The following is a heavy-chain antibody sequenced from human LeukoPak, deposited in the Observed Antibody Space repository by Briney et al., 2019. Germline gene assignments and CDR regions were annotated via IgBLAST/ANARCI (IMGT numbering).Heavy chain of an antibody. CDR3: ARGSSQDIVVVVAATLPYYFDY. Sequence: SETLFLTCAVYGGSFSGYYWSWIRQPPGQGLEWMGEINHSGSTNYNPSLKSRVTISVDTSKNQFSLKLSSVTAADTAVYYCARGSSQDIVVVVAATLPYYFDYWGQGTLVTVSS. CDR2: INHSGST. V-gene: IGHV4-34*01. CDR1: GGSFSGYY. J-gene: IGHJ4*02. D-gene: IGHD2-15*01.